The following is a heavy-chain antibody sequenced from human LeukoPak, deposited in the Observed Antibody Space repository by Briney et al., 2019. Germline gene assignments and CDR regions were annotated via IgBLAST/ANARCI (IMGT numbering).Heavy chain of an antibody. CDR2: ISSTSSYI. Sequence: GGSLRLSCAASGFTFSSYTMNWVRQAPGKGLEWVSSISSTSSYIYYADSVKGRFTISRDNAKNSLYLQMNSLRAEDTAVYYCARDDSSSWYYFDYWGQGTLVTVSS. CDR1: GFTFSSYT. J-gene: IGHJ4*02. V-gene: IGHV3-21*06. D-gene: IGHD6-13*01. CDR3: ARDDSSSWYYFDY.